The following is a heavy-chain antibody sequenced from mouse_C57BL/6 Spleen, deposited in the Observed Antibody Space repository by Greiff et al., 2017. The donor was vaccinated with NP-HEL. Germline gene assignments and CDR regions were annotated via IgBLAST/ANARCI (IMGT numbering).Heavy chain of an antibody. CDR2: ISDGGSYT. CDR1: GFTFSSYA. J-gene: IGHJ3*01. V-gene: IGHV5-4*01. Sequence: EVQRVGSGGGLVKPGGSLKLSCAASGFTFSSYAMSWVRQTPEKRLEWVATISDGGSYTYYPDNVKGRFTISRDNAKNNLYLQMSHLKSEDTAMYYCARVGDYDSWFAYWGQGTLVTVSA. D-gene: IGHD2-4*01. CDR3: ARVGDYDSWFAY.